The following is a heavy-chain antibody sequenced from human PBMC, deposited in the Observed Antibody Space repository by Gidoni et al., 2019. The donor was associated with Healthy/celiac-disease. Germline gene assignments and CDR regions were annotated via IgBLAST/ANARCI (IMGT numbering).Heavy chain of an antibody. V-gene: IGHV3-15*01. D-gene: IGHD6-19*01. CDR2: IKSKTDGGTT. J-gene: IGHJ4*02. CDR1: GFTFSNAW. Sequence: EVQLVESGGGLVKPGGSLRLSCAASGFTFSNAWMSWVRQAPGKGLEWVGRIKSKTDGGTTDYAAPVKGRFTISRDDSKNTLYLQMNSLKTEDTAVYYCTTDLVAVAGEIDYWGQGTLVTVSS. CDR3: TTDLVAVAGEIDY.